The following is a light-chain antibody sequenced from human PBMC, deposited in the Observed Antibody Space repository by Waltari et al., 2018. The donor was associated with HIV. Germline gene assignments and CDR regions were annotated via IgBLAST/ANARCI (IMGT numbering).Light chain of an antibody. CDR2: LGS. CDR1: QSLQHQDCNTF. V-gene: IGKV2-28*01. CDR3: MPALQTPPP. J-gene: IGKJ2*01. Sequence: EIVMTQSPLSLPVTPGEPASISCSSSQSLQHQDCNTFLDLYLQKPGQSPQLLRYLGSSRAYRVPDRFSGSGSGTDFTLHFSRVEAEDVGVYYCMPALQTPPPFGQGTKLEI.